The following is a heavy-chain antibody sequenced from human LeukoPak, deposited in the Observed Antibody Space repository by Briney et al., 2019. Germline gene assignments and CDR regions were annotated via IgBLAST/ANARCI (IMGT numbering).Heavy chain of an antibody. CDR3: TTDEGWNYARKDV. V-gene: IGHV3-15*04. CDR2: TVSEIDGGTT. Sequence: PGGSLRLSRAASGFTFNYAWMSWVRQVPGKGLEWVGQTVSEIDGGTTDYAAPVKGRFTISRDDSKSTLYLQMNSLKIEDTAVYYCTTDEGWNYARKDVWGQGATVIVSS. D-gene: IGHD1-7*01. J-gene: IGHJ6*02. CDR1: GFTFNYAW.